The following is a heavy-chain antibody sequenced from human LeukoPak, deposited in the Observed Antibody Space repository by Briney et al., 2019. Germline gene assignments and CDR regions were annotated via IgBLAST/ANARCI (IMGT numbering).Heavy chain of an antibody. Sequence: SETLSLTCTVSGGSISSSSYYWGWIRQPPGKGLEWIGSIYYSGSTYYNPSLKSRVTISVDTSKNQFSLELSSVTTADTAVYYCASVLYYGSGSYFDPWGQGTLVTVSS. V-gene: IGHV4-39*07. CDR2: IYYSGST. CDR3: ASVLYYGSGSYFDP. J-gene: IGHJ5*02. D-gene: IGHD3-10*01. CDR1: GGSISSSSYY.